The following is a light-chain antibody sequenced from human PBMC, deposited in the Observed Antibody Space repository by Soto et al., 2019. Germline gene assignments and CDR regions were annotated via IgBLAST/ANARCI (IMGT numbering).Light chain of an antibody. Sequence: DIQMTQSPSTLSGSVGDRVTITCRASQSIGISLAWHQQKSGKAPKVLIYAASSLESGVPLRFSGNGSGTEFTLTISSLQPDDFATYFCQQYSRNSFFGGGTKVDIK. CDR1: QSIGIS. CDR2: AAS. J-gene: IGKJ4*01. CDR3: QQYSRNSF. V-gene: IGKV1-5*01.